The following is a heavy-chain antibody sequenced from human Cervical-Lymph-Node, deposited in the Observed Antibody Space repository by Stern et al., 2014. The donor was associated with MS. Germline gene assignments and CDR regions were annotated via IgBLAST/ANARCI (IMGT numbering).Heavy chain of an antibody. V-gene: IGHV1-18*01. CDR3: ARGLLGSENAFDI. Sequence: VQLGKSGAEGKKPGASAKVSCKASGYTFTRYGSSWAGHAPGQELEWMGWISAYNCNTNYAQKLQGRVTMTTDTSTSTAYMELRSLRSDDTAVYYCARGLLGSENAFDIWGQGTMVTVSS. D-gene: IGHD2-15*01. J-gene: IGHJ3*02. CDR2: ISAYNCNT. CDR1: GYTFTRYG.